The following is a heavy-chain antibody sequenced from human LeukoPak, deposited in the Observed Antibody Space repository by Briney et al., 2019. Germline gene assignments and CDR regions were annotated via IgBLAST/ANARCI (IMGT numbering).Heavy chain of an antibody. CDR3: ASAPYTSGWSVFDY. J-gene: IGHJ4*02. V-gene: IGHV4-59*11. Sequence: PSETLSLTCTVSGGSISSHYWSWIRQPPGKGLEWIGYIYYSGSTNNIPSLKSRVTISVDTSNNQFSLKLRSVTAADTAVYYCASAPYTSGWSVFDYWGQGTLVTVSS. CDR2: IYYSGST. CDR1: GGSISSHY. D-gene: IGHD6-19*01.